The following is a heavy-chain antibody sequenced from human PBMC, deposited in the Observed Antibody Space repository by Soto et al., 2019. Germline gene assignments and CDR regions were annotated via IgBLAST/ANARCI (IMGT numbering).Heavy chain of an antibody. Sequence: GGSLRLSCAASGFTFSDYWMNWVRQAPGKGLVWVSRIDSDGSSTSYADSVKGRFTISRDNAKNTLYLQMNSLRAEDTAVYYFARDPFPYRGSRNGFDPWGQGTLVTSPS. CDR1: GFTFSDYW. V-gene: IGHV3-74*01. J-gene: IGHJ5*02. CDR3: ARDPFPYRGSRNGFDP. CDR2: IDSDGSST. D-gene: IGHD1-26*01.